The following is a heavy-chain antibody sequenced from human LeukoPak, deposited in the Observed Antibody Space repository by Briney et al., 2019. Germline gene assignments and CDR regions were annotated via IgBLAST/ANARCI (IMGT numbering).Heavy chain of an antibody. J-gene: IGHJ5*02. CDR3: ARAYSSGWFKYWFDP. Sequence: QPGGSLRLSCAASGFTFSSYEMNWVRQAPGKGLEWVSYISSSGSTIYYADSVKGRFTISRDNAKNSLYLQMNSLRAEDTAVYYCARAYSSGWFKYWFDPWGPRTLVTVSS. CDR1: GFTFSSYE. D-gene: IGHD6-13*01. CDR2: ISSSGSTI. V-gene: IGHV3-48*03.